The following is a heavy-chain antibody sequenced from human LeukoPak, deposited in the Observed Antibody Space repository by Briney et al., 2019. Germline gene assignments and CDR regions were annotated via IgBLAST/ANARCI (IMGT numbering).Heavy chain of an antibody. V-gene: IGHV4-38-2*01. Sequence: SETLSLTCAVSGYSISSGYYWGWIRPPPGKGLEWIGSIYHSGSTYYNPSLKSRVTISGDTSKNQFSLKLSSVTTADTAVYYCASKGSSTSCCPKDYWGQGTLVTVSS. J-gene: IGHJ4*02. CDR1: GYSISSGYY. D-gene: IGHD2-2*01. CDR3: ASKGSSTSCCPKDY. CDR2: IYHSGST.